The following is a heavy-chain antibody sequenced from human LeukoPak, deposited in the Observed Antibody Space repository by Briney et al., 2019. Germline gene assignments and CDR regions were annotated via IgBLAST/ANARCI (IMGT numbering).Heavy chain of an antibody. J-gene: IGHJ4*02. D-gene: IGHD3-22*01. CDR3: ARHANSYDSTTYYYPFDY. CDR2: IYYSGDT. CDR1: GGPIINSNYY. Sequence: SETLSLTCTVSGGPIINSNYYWAWIRQPPGKGLEWIANIYYSGDTYYNPSLKSRVTISVDTSKNQFSLRLSSVTAADTAVYYCARHANSYDSTTYYYPFDYWGRGTLVTVSS. V-gene: IGHV4-39*01.